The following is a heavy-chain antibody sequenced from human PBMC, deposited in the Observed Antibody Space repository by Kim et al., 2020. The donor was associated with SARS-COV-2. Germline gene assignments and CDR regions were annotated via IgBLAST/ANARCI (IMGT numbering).Heavy chain of an antibody. V-gene: IGHV3-21*01. Sequence: GGSLRLSCAASGFTFSSYSMNWVRQAPGKGLEWVSSISSSSSYIYYADSVKGRFTISRDNAKNSLYLQMNSLRAEDTAVYYCARDHIRGYDMDPNWFDPWGQGTLVSVSS. CDR3: ARDHIRGYDMDPNWFDP. CDR2: ISSSSSYI. J-gene: IGHJ5*02. CDR1: GFTFSSYS. D-gene: IGHD3-22*01.